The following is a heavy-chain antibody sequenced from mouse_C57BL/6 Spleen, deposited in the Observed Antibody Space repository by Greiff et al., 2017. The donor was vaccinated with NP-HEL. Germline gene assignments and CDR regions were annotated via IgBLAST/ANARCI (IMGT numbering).Heavy chain of an antibody. CDR1: GYTFTSYW. Sequence: QVQLQQSGTELVKPGASVKLSCKASGYTFTSYWMHWVKQRPGQGLEWIGNINPSNGGTNYNEKFKSKATLTVDKSSSTAYMQLSSLTSEDSAVYYCARIGQLRLRDYAMDYWGQGTSVTVSS. V-gene: IGHV1-53*01. J-gene: IGHJ4*01. CDR2: INPSNGGT. CDR3: ARIGQLRLRDYAMDY. D-gene: IGHD3-2*02.